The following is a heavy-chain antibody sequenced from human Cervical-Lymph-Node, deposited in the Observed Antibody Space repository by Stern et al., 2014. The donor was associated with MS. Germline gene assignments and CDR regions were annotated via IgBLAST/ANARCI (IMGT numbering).Heavy chain of an antibody. CDR3: ARVVVLAGSRWFDP. D-gene: IGHD2-15*01. CDR1: GDSISGNY. J-gene: IGHJ5*02. CDR2: IYYPGST. V-gene: IGHV4-59*01. Sequence: QVQLQESGPGLVKPSETLSLTCSVSGDSISGNYWSWIRQPPGQGLEGIGYIYYPGSTNYNPSLKSRVTISIDTSKTQFSLRLNSVTAADTAVYYCARVVVLAGSRWFDPWGQGILVSVSS.